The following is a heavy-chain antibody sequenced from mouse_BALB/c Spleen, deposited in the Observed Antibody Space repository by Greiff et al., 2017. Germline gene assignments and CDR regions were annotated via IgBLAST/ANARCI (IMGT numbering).Heavy chain of an antibody. J-gene: IGHJ3*01. CDR3: ARENDYPSFAY. D-gene: IGHD2-4*01. CDR2: IWAGGST. CDR1: GFSLTSYG. V-gene: IGHV2-9*02. Sequence: VQGVESGPGLVAPSQSLSITCTVSGFSLTSYGVHWVRQPPGKGLEWLGVIWAGGSTNYNSALMSRLSISKDNSKSQVFLKMNSLQTDDTAMYYCARENDYPSFAYWGQGTLVTVSA.